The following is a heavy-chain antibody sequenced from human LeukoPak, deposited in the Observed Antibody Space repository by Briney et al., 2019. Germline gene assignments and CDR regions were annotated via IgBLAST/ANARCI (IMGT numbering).Heavy chain of an antibody. J-gene: IGHJ4*02. D-gene: IGHD5-24*01. CDR1: GFTFSSYE. CDR3: ARTDGYKTDY. V-gene: IGHV3-48*03. CDR2: ISSSGSTL. Sequence: GGSLRLSCAASGFTFSSYEMNWVRQAPGKGLEWVSYISSSGSTLYYADSVKGRFTISRANAKNSLYLQMNSLRAEDTAVYYCARTDGYKTDYWGQGTLVTVSS.